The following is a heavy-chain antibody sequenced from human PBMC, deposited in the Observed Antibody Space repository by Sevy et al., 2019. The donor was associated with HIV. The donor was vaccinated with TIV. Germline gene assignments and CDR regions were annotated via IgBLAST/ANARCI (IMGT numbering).Heavy chain of an antibody. CDR2: IKQDGSEK. V-gene: IGHV3-7*01. CDR3: ARVEGATVPDY. Sequence: GGSLRLSCAASGFTFSSYWISWVRQAPGKGLEWVANIKQDGSEKYYVDSVKGRFTISRDNAKNSLYLQMNSLRAEDTAVYYCARVEGATVPDYWGQGTLVTVSS. D-gene: IGHD1-26*01. J-gene: IGHJ4*02. CDR1: GFTFSSYW.